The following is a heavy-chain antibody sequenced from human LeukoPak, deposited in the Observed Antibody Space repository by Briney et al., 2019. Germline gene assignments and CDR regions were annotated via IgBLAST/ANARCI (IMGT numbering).Heavy chain of an antibody. J-gene: IGHJ4*02. CDR2: INQDGSEK. CDR3: ARGLDGDYVYDY. CDR1: GFTFDDYW. Sequence: GGSLRLSCGASGFTFDDYWMSWVRQAPGQGLEWVANINQDGSEKYYLDSAKGRFTISRDNARNSLYLQMNSLRAEDTAVYYCARGLDGDYVYDYWGQGTLVTVSS. V-gene: IGHV3-7*01. D-gene: IGHD4-17*01.